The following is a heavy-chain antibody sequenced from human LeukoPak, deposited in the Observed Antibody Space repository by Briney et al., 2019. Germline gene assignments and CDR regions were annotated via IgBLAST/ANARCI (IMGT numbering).Heavy chain of an antibody. CDR3: AKWGDYDILTGYYDSDY. J-gene: IGHJ4*02. CDR1: GFIFSNYA. D-gene: IGHD3-9*01. CDR2: IGGRDSGT. Sequence: PGASLRLSCAAPGFIFSNYAMSWVRQAPGKGLEWVSAIGGRDSGTYYADSVRGRFTVSRDDPKNTLYLQMNTLRAEDTAVYYCAKWGDYDILTGYYDSDYWGQGTLVTVSS. V-gene: IGHV3-23*01.